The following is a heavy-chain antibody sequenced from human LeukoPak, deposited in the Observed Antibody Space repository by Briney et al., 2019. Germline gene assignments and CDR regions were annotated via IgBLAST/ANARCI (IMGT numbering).Heavy chain of an antibody. D-gene: IGHD6-13*01. V-gene: IGHV3-73*01. CDR2: IRSKANSYAT. CDR3: NTAAAGTRDY. CDR1: GFTFSGSA. J-gene: IGHJ4*02. Sequence: SGGSLRLSCAASGFTFSGSAMHWVRQASGKGLEWVGRIRSKANSYATAYAASVKGRFTISRDDSKNTAYLQMNSLKTEDTAVYYCNTAAAGTRDYWGQGTLVTVSS.